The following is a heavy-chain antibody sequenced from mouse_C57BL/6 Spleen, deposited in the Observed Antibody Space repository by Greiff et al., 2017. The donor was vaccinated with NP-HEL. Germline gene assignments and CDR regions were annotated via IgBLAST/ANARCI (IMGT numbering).Heavy chain of an antibody. CDR1: GYAFSSSW. V-gene: IGHV1-82*01. Sequence: QVQLQQSGPELVKPGASVKISCKASGYAFSSSWMNWVKQRPGKGLEWIGRIYPGDGDTNYNGKFKGKATLTVDKSSSTAYMQLSSLTSEDSAVYYCARVDYGSSPLDYWGQGTTLTVSS. J-gene: IGHJ2*01. CDR2: IYPGDGDT. CDR3: ARVDYGSSPLDY. D-gene: IGHD1-1*01.